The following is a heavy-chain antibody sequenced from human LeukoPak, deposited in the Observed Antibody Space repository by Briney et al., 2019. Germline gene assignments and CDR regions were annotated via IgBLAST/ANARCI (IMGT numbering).Heavy chain of an antibody. CDR3: ARGHPLAARGDYFDY. D-gene: IGHD6-6*01. Sequence: GGSLRLSCAASGFTFSSYAMSWVRQAPGKGLEWVSYVSGSSSTIYYADSVKARFIISRDNAKNSLYLQMNSLRAEDTAVYYCARGHPLAARGDYFDYWGQGTLVTVSS. J-gene: IGHJ4*02. V-gene: IGHV3-48*04. CDR2: VSGSSSTI. CDR1: GFTFSSYA.